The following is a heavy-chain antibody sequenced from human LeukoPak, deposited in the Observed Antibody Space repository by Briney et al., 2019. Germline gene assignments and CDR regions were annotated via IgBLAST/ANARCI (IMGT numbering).Heavy chain of an antibody. CDR1: GFTFDDYA. V-gene: IGHV3-9*01. D-gene: IGHD3-3*01. J-gene: IGHJ6*02. Sequence: AGGSLRLSCAASGFTFDDYAMHWVRQAPGKGLEWVSGVTWNSDNIGYADPVKGRFTISRDNAKNSLYLQMNSLRPEDTALYYCAKDKSDFWSGYSYYYGMDVWGQGTTVTVSS. CDR2: VTWNSDNI. CDR3: AKDKSDFWSGYSYYYGMDV.